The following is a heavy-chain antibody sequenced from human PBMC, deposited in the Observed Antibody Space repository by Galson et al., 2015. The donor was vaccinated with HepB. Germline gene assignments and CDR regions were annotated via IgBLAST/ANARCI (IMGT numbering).Heavy chain of an antibody. D-gene: IGHD5-12*01. Sequence: SVKVSCKASGGTFSSYAISWVRQAPGQGLEWMGRIIPILGIANYAQKFQGRVTITADKSTSTAYMELSSLRSEDTAVYYCARLYPDSGYDLGGMDVWGQGTTVTVSS. V-gene: IGHV1-69*04. CDR3: ARLYPDSGYDLGGMDV. J-gene: IGHJ6*02. CDR2: IIPILGIA. CDR1: GGTFSSYA.